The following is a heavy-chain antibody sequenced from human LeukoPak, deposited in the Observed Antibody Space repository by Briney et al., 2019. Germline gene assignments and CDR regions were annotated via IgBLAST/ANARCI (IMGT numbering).Heavy chain of an antibody. Sequence: GESLEISLKGSGYHFSTYWVAWVRQMPGKGLEWMGIIYPDDSDTRYSPSFQGQVTISADKSINTAYLQWSSLKASDTAMYFCARPNITSYYDSSGYDAFDVWGQGTLVAVSS. CDR2: IYPDDSDT. CDR1: GYHFSTYW. J-gene: IGHJ3*01. CDR3: ARPNITSYYDSSGYDAFDV. D-gene: IGHD3-22*01. V-gene: IGHV5-51*01.